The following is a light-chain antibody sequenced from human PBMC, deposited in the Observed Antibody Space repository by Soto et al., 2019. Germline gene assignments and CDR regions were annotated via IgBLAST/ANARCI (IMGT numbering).Light chain of an antibody. V-gene: IGKV1-33*01. CDR1: QDINNI. CDR2: DAS. Sequence: DIPMTQSPSSLSASVGDRVTITCQASQDINNIVNWYQQKPGKAHKLLIYDASTLKTGVPSRFSGGGSGTDFRFPISSLQPGDFAPYYWQQSDDLPTFGQGTLLDMK. J-gene: IGKJ5*01. CDR3: QQSDDLPT.